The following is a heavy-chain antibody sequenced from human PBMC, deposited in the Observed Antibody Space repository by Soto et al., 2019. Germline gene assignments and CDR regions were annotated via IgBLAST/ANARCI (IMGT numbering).Heavy chain of an antibody. D-gene: IGHD4-17*01. V-gene: IGHV4-39*02. CDR3: ATLPHYGDPTAGF. CDR2: IYYSGSP. J-gene: IGHJ4*02. CDR1: GDSISSSKYY. Sequence: QQQLQESGPGLVKPSETLSLTCTFSGDSISSSKYYWGWIRQPPGKGLEWIGSIYYSGSPYYNSSLKSRVTISVDTSKNHFSLKLTSMTAADTAVYYCATLPHYGDPTAGFWGQGILVTVSS.